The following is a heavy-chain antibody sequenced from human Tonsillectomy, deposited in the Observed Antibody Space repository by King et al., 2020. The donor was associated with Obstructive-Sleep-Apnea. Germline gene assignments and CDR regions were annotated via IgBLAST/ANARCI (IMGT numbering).Heavy chain of an antibody. CDR2: IKSKTDGGTT. D-gene: IGHD3-22*01. CDR3: TTVPERHGETPYYYDSRGYYFDY. Sequence: VQLVESGGGLVKPGGSLRLSCAASGFTFSNAWMSWVRQAPGKGLEWVGRIKSKTDGGTTDYAAPVKGRFTISRDDSKNTLYLQMNSLKTEDTAVYYCTTVPERHGETPYYYDSRGYYFDYWGQGTLVTVSS. J-gene: IGHJ4*02. CDR1: GFTFSNAW. V-gene: IGHV3-15*01.